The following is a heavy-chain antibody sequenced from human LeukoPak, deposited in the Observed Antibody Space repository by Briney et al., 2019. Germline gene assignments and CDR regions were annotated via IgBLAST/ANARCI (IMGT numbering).Heavy chain of an antibody. CDR2: ISSSSSTI. CDR3: ARDMIAVVITGPDAFDI. J-gene: IGHJ3*02. Sequence: GGSLRLSCAASGFTFSSYSMNWVRQAPGKGLEWVSYISSSSSTIYYADSVKGRFTISRDNAKNSLYLQMNSLRAEDTAVYYCARDMIAVVITGPDAFDIWGQGTMVTVSS. CDR1: GFTFSSYS. D-gene: IGHD3-22*01. V-gene: IGHV3-48*04.